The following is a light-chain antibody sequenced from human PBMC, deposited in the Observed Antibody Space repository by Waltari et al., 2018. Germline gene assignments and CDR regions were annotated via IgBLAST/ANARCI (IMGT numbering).Light chain of an antibody. Sequence: QLVLTQSPSASASLGASIKLTCTLRSGHRSNVIAWLQQQPEKGPRFLMKVNSDGSHRKGDEIPDRFSGSSSGSERYLSISSLQSEDEADYFCQTGGHGTWVFGGGTKLTVL. CDR2: VNSDGSH. CDR3: QTGGHGTWV. V-gene: IGLV4-69*01. CDR1: SGHRSNV. J-gene: IGLJ3*02.